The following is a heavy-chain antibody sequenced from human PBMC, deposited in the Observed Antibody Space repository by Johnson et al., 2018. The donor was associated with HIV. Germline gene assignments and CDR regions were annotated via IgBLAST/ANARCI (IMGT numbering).Heavy chain of an antibody. CDR1: GFTFSDYY. CDR3: AKSPAKDHGGNSGAFAI. D-gene: IGHD4-23*01. V-gene: IGHV3-11*04. Sequence: QVQLVESGGGLVKPGGSLRLSCAASGFTFSDYYMRWIRQTPGKGLEWVSDSSRSGSTIYYADSVKGRFTISRDNAKNSLFLQMSSLRAEDTAMYYCAKSPAKDHGGNSGAFAIWGQGTMVTVSS. J-gene: IGHJ3*02. CDR2: SSRSGSTI.